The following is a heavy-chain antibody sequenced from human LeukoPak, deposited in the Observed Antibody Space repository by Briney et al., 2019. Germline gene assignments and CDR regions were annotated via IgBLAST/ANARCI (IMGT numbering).Heavy chain of an antibody. CDR3: ARENRGRVNHFDY. CDR2: IRYDGSDK. D-gene: IGHD7-27*01. V-gene: IGHV3-30*02. J-gene: IGHJ4*02. CDR1: GFTFSNYG. Sequence: PGGSLRLSCAASGFTFSNYGMHGVRQAPGKGLEWLAFIRYDGSDKYYADSVKGRFTISRDNAKNSLYLQMNSLRAEDTAVYYCARENRGRVNHFDYWGQGTLVTVSS.